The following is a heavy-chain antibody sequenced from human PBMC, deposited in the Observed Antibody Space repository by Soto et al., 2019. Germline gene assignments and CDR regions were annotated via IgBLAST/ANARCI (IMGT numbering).Heavy chain of an antibody. CDR3: ARHEPRGNYDILTGYYKVWGNWSDP. V-gene: IGHV4-59*08. Sequence: SDTLSLTCTVSGFTISSYYWSWIRQPPGKGLEWIGYIYYSGSTNYNPSLKSRVTISVDTSKNQFSLKLSSVTAADTAVYYCARHEPRGNYDILTGYYKVWGNWSDPWGQGTLVTVSS. J-gene: IGHJ5*02. CDR2: IYYSGST. D-gene: IGHD3-9*01. CDR1: GFTISSYY.